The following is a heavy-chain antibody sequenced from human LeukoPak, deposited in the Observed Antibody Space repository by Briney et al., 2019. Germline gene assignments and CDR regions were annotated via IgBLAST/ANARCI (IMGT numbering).Heavy chain of an antibody. V-gene: IGHV1-69*13. J-gene: IGHJ3*02. CDR2: IIPIFGTA. CDR3: AGDIVVGQAFDI. CDR1: GGTFSSYA. D-gene: IGHD2-15*01. Sequence: SVKVSCKASGGTFSSYAINWVRQAPGQGLEWMGGIIPIFGTANYAQKFQGRVTITADESTSTAYMELSSLRSEDTAVYYCAGDIVVGQAFDIWGQGTMVTVSS.